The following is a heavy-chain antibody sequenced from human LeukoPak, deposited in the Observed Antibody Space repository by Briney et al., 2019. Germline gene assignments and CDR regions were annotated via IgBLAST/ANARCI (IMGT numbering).Heavy chain of an antibody. Sequence: GGSLRLSCAASGFTFSSYGMQWVRQAPGRGLEGVVVLWYDGSNKYYADSVKGRFTISRDNSKNTLSLQMNSLRAEDTAVYYCVREQYGDDDAFDIWGQGTMVTVSS. CDR3: VREQYGDDDAFDI. CDR2: LWYDGSNK. V-gene: IGHV3-33*01. J-gene: IGHJ3*02. D-gene: IGHD4-17*01. CDR1: GFTFSSYG.